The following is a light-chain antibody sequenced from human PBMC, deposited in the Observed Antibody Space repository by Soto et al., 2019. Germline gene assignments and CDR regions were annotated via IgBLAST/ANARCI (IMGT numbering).Light chain of an antibody. J-gene: IGKJ1*01. V-gene: IGKV3D-20*02. CDR2: GAS. CDR3: QQRSNWPPWT. Sequence: EIGVNQSPCALSLSQGERAALSCRASHSVSSSYLAWYQQKPGQAPRLLIYGASTRATGIPDRFSGRGSGTEFTLTISSLQSEDFAVYYCQQRSNWPPWTFGQGTMVDIK. CDR1: HSVSSSY.